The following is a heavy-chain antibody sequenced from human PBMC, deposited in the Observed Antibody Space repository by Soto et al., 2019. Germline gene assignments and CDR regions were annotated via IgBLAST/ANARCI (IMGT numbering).Heavy chain of an antibody. Sequence: GGSLRLSCAASGFTVSSNYMSWVRQAPGKGLEWVSVIYSGGSTYYADSVKGRFTISRDNSKNTLYLQMNSLRAEDTAVYYCARALTYSSSWYGVNYGMDVWGQGTTVTVSS. V-gene: IGHV3-53*01. CDR3: ARALTYSSSWYGVNYGMDV. CDR1: GFTVSSNY. CDR2: IYSGGST. D-gene: IGHD6-13*01. J-gene: IGHJ6*02.